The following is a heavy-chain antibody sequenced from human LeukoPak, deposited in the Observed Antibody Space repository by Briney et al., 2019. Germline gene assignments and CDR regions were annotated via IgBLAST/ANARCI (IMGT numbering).Heavy chain of an antibody. V-gene: IGHV3-23*01. CDR2: IVGSGDNT. Sequence: GGSLRLSCKASGFTFSSYAMGWVRQTPGKGLQWVSSIVGSGDNTYYADSVKGRFTISRDNAKNSLYLQMNSLRVEDTAVYYCARVPGSNWLDPWGQGTLVTVAS. CDR1: GFTFSSYA. CDR3: ARVPGSNWLDP. J-gene: IGHJ5*02.